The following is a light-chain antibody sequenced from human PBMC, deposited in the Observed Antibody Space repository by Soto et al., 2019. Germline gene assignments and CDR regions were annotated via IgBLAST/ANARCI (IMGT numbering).Light chain of an antibody. CDR2: NDG. V-gene: IGLV3-21*04. CDR1: NIGGKS. J-gene: IGLJ2*01. Sequence: SYELTQPPSVSVAPGKTARITCGGNNIGGKSVHWYQLKPGQAPVLIIYNDGDRPSGIPERFSGSNSGNTATLTVSWAEAGDEADYYCQVWGSNADPYVVFGGGTKVTVL. CDR3: QVWGSNADPYVV.